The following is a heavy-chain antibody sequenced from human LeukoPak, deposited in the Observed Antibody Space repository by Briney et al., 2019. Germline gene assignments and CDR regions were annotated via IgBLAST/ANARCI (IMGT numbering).Heavy chain of an antibody. CDR3: ARRGSDDFWSGDYTGLYY. D-gene: IGHD3-3*01. CDR1: GYTLTELS. V-gene: IGHV1-24*01. CDR2: FDPEDGET. Sequence: GASVKVSCKVSGYTLTELSMHWVRQAPGKGLEWMGGFDPEDGETIYAQKFQGRVTMTEDTSTDTAYMELSSLRSEDTAVYYCARRGSDDFWSGDYTGLYYWGQGTLVTVSS. J-gene: IGHJ4*02.